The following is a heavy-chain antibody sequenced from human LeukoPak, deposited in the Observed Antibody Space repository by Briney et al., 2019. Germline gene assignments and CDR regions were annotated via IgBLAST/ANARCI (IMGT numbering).Heavy chain of an antibody. CDR3: ATSPVGGNVWYFDL. Sequence: ASVNVSCKVSGYTLTELSMHWVRQAPGKGLEWMGGFDPEDGETIYAQKFQGRVTMTEDTSREMAYMELTSLRSEDTAVYYCATSPVGGNVWYFDLWGRGTLVTVSS. CDR2: FDPEDGET. CDR1: GYTLTELS. J-gene: IGHJ2*01. V-gene: IGHV1-24*01. D-gene: IGHD4-23*01.